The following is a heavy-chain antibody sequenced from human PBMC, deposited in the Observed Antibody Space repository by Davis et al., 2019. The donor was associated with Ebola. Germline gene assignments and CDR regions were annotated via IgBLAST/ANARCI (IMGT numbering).Heavy chain of an antibody. V-gene: IGHV1-46*01. J-gene: IGHJ4*02. CDR3: ARVSSGYDMYYFDY. D-gene: IGHD5-12*01. CDR2: INPSGGST. CDR1: GGTFSSYA. Sequence: ASVTVSCKASGGTFSSYAISWVRQAPGHGLEWMGLINPSGGSTSYAQKFQGRVTMTRDTSTSTVYMELSSLRSEDRAVYYCARVSSGYDMYYFDYWGQGTLVTVSS.